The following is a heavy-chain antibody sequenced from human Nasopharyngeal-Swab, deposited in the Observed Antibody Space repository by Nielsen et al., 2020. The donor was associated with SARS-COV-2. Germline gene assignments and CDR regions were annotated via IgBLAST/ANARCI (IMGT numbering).Heavy chain of an antibody. CDR3: AKGITIFGEGLDWLDT. J-gene: IGHJ5*02. V-gene: IGHV3-23*01. Sequence: GESLKISCAASGFTFSTYAMTWVRQAPGKGLEWVSTIDAGGINTWYADSVKGRFTISRDNSKNTLYLQMNSLRADDTAVYYCAKGITIFGEGLDWLDTWGQGTLVTVS. D-gene: IGHD3-3*01. CDR1: GFTFSTYA. CDR2: IDAGGINT.